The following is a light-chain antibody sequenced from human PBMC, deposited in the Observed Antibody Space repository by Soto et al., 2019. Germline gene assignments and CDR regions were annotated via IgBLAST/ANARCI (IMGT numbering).Light chain of an antibody. V-gene: IGKV3-11*01. CDR2: DAS. CDR1: ESVSTY. CDR3: QQRSKWPIT. J-gene: IGKJ5*01. Sequence: EIVFTQSPATLSLSPGERDTLPYTATESVSTYLAWYQQEPGRAPRLLIYDASKRATGIPARFSGSVSGTGLTLTISSLETEDFAVYYCQQRSKWPITFGQGTRLEI.